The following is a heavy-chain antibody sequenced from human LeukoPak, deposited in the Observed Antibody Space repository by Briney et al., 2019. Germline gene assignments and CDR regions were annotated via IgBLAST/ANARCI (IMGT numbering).Heavy chain of an antibody. CDR2: ISGSGGST. CDR3: AKAQWLVRGYFDY. Sequence: GGSLRLSCAASGFTFSSYAMSWVRQAPGKGLEWVSAISGSGGSTSYADSVKGRFTISRDNSKNTLYLQMNSLRAEDTAVYYCAKAQWLVRGYFDYWGQGTLVTVSS. J-gene: IGHJ4*02. D-gene: IGHD6-19*01. CDR1: GFTFSSYA. V-gene: IGHV3-23*01.